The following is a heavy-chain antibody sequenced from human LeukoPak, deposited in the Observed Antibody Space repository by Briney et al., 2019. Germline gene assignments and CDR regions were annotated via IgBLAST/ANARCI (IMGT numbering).Heavy chain of an antibody. V-gene: IGHV4-59*01. Sequence: SETLSLTCTVSGGSLSSYYWSWIRQPPGKELEWIGYIYYSGSTNYNPSLKSRVTISLDTSKNQFSLKLSSVTAADTAVYYCASAVYNSSGYYSDWYFDLWGRGTLVTVSS. D-gene: IGHD3-22*01. CDR3: ASAVYNSSGYYSDWYFDL. CDR2: IYYSGST. CDR1: GGSLSSYY. J-gene: IGHJ2*01.